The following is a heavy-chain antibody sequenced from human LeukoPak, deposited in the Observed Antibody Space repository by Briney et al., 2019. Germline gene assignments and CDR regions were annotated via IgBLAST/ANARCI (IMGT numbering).Heavy chain of an antibody. J-gene: IGHJ4*02. D-gene: IGHD4-11*01. CDR1: GFTFSSYS. CDR3: ARETVTTFGLTDY. V-gene: IGHV3-48*01. Sequence: PGGSLRLSCAASGFTFSSYSMNWVRQAPGKGLEWVSYISSSSSTIYYADSVKGRFTISRDNAKNSLYLQMNSLRAEDTAVYYCARETVTTFGLTDYWGQGTLVTVSS. CDR2: ISSSSSTI.